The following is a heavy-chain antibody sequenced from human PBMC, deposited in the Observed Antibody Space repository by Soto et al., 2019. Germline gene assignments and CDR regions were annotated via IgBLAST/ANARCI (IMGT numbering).Heavy chain of an antibody. Sequence: QPGGSLRLSCAASGFTFSTYGMHWVRQAPGKGLEWVAVIWHDGSNKYYADSVKGRFTISRDNSKNTLYLQMNSLRAEDTAFYYWARGVGGYKNWFDPWGQGTLVAVSS. CDR2: IWHDGSNK. D-gene: IGHD5-12*01. CDR3: ARGVGGYKNWFDP. CDR1: GFTFSTYG. J-gene: IGHJ5*02. V-gene: IGHV3-33*01.